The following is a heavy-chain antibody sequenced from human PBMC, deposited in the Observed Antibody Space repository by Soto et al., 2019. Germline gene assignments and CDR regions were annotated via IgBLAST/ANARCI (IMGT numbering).Heavy chain of an antibody. CDR1: GGSISSSSYY. CDR2: IYYSGST. D-gene: IGHD3-22*01. V-gene: IGHV4-39*01. Sequence: PSETLSLTCTVTGGSISSSSYYWGWIRQPPGKGLEWIGSIYYSGSTYYNPSLKSRVTISVDTSKNQFSLKLSSVTAADTAVYYCASWYYYDSSGYPDFDYRGQGTLVTVSS. CDR3: ASWYYYDSSGYPDFDY. J-gene: IGHJ4*02.